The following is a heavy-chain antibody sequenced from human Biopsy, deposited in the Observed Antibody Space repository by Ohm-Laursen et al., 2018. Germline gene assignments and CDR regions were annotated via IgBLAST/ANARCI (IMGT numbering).Heavy chain of an antibody. CDR3: ARIPILVVPAAIVYRHRRHLQGLDV. Sequence: TQTLTLTCTLSGFSLNTRGMSVTWIRQPPGKALEWLARIDWDDAKFYSESLKTRLTISKGTSENHVVLTLSDVAPVDTATYYCARIPILVVPAAIVYRHRRHLQGLDVWGQGTTVTVSS. V-gene: IGHV2-70*16. CDR1: GFSLNTRGMS. CDR2: IDWDDAK. D-gene: IGHD2-2*02. J-gene: IGHJ6*02.